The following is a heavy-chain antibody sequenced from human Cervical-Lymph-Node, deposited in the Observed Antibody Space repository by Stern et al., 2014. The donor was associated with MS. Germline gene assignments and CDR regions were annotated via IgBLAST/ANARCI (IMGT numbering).Heavy chain of an antibody. J-gene: IGHJ4*02. CDR1: RYTFIHYD. Sequence: VQLVQSGADVKKPGASVKVSCRASRYTFIHYDINWVRQAPGQGLEWMGYMSPISGNTGVAQIFHGRVTMTRDTSIDAAYLHLSNLRSEDTAVYYCARAGFSYGISRISRHSLDYWGQGTQVTVSS. V-gene: IGHV1-8*01. CDR2: MSPISGNT. D-gene: IGHD3-9*01. CDR3: ARAGFSYGISRISRHSLDY.